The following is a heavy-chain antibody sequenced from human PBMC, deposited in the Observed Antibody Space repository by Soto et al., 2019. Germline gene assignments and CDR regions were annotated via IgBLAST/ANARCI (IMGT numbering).Heavy chain of an antibody. D-gene: IGHD3-10*01. CDR1: GGSYSSYY. J-gene: IGHJ4*02. CDR3: ARAFIGWTYGSGSYYKGPFVY. Sequence: SRTYAVRGGSYSSYYWSWFHQPQKKGLEWIGEINHSGSTNYNPSLKSRVTISVDTSKNQFSLKLSSVTAADTAVYYCARAFIGWTYGSGSYYKGPFVYWGQGTPVIVSS. V-gene: IGHV4-34*01. CDR2: INHSGST.